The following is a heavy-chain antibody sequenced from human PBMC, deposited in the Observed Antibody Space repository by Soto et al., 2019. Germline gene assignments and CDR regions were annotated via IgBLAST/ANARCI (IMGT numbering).Heavy chain of an antibody. D-gene: IGHD3-10*01. Sequence: VQLVESGGGLVQPGASLRLSCAVSGFTVSSHYMTWVRQAPGKGLEWVSVSYSGGNTYYADSVKGRFTLSRDNSKNTLYLQMTRLRADDTAVYYCARGYGAGSYFCDSWGQGTLVTVSS. J-gene: IGHJ5*01. CDR1: GFTVSSHY. V-gene: IGHV3-53*01. CDR2: SYSGGNT. CDR3: ARGYGAGSYFCDS.